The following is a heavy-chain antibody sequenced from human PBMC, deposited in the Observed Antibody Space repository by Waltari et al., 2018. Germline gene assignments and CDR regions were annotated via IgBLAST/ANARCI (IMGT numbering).Heavy chain of an antibody. J-gene: IGHJ4*02. V-gene: IGHV1-69*05. D-gene: IGHD3-3*01. CDR3: AIAIFWSGYPKHFDY. Sequence: QVQLVQSGAEVKKPGSSVKVSCKASGGTFSSYAISWVRQAPGQGLEWMGGIIPIVGTANYAQKFQGRFTITTDESTSTAYMELSSLRSEDTAVYYCAIAIFWSGYPKHFDYWGQGTLVTVSS. CDR2: IIPIVGTA. CDR1: GGTFSSYA.